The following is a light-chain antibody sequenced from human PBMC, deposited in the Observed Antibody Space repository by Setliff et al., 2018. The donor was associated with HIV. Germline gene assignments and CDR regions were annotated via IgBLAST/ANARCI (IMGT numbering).Light chain of an antibody. J-gene: IGLJ1*01. CDR1: TSDVGGYSS. V-gene: IGLV2-14*03. Sequence: QSVLAQPPSASGSPGQSVTISCTGTTSDVGGYSSVSWYQQHPGKAPKLMIYDVSNRPSGVSNRFSGSKSDNTASLTISGLLAEDGADYYCSSYTSSHVFGTGTKVTVL. CDR2: DVS. CDR3: SSYTSSHV.